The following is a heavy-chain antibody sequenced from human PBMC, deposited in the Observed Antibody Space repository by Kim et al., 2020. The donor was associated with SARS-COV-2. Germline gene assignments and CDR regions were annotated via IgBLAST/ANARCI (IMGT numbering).Heavy chain of an antibody. J-gene: IGHJ4*02. CDR1: GFTFSSYG. V-gene: IGHV3-30*18. D-gene: IGHD1-1*01. Sequence: GGSLRLSCAASGFTFSSYGMHWVRQAPGKGLEWVAVISYDGSNKYYADSVKGRFTISRDNSKNTLYLQMNSLRAEDTAVYYCAKDPTYNWNGPFDYWGQGTLVTVSS. CDR3: AKDPTYNWNGPFDY. CDR2: ISYDGSNK.